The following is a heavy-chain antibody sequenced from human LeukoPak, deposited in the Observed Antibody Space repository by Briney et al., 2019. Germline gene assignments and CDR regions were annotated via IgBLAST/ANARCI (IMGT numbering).Heavy chain of an antibody. CDR1: GGSISSSSYY. Sequence: PSETLSITCTVSGGSISSSSYYWGWIRQPPGKGLEWIGSIYFSGSTYYNPSLKSRVTISVDTSKNEFSLKLSSVTAADTAVYYCARRQGYCSGGSCRFPRGWFDPWGRGTLVTVSS. J-gene: IGHJ5*02. CDR2: IYFSGST. V-gene: IGHV4-39*07. D-gene: IGHD2-15*01. CDR3: ARRQGYCSGGSCRFPRGWFDP.